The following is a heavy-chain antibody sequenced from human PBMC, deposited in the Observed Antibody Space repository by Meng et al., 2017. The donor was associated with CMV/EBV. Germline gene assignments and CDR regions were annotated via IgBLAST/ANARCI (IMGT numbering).Heavy chain of an antibody. CDR2: IYYSGST. D-gene: IGHD3-3*02. V-gene: IGHV4-61*01. J-gene: IGHJ6*02. CDR1: GGSVSSGSYY. Sequence: SETLSLTCTVSGGSVSSGSYYWSWIRQPPGKGLEWIGYIYYSGSTNYNPSLKSRVTISADTSKNQFSLKLSSVTAADAAVYYCARPSRIFGVVPLMDVWGQGTTVTVSS. CDR3: ARPSRIFGVVPLMDV.